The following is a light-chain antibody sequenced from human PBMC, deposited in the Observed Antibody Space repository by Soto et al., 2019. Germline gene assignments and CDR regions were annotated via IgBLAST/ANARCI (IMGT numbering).Light chain of an antibody. CDR3: QYYDASQGIT. CDR1: QSVSSSY. CDR2: GAS. V-gene: IGKV3-20*01. Sequence: EIVMTLSLGALSLTTHAQATLSCRASQSVSSSYLAWYQQKPGQAPRLLIYGASSRATGIPDRFSGSGSGADFTLTISRLEPEDLAVYYCQYYDASQGITSAQGSRPDIK. J-gene: IGKJ5*01.